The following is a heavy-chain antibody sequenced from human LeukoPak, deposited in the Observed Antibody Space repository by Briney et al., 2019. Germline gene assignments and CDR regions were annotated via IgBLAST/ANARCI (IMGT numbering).Heavy chain of an antibody. J-gene: IGHJ4*02. CDR3: ARDEGRNYYGSGSYYRY. D-gene: IGHD3-10*01. Sequence: ASVKVSCKASGYTFTSYGIGWVRQAPGQGLEWMGWISAYNGNTNYAQKHQGRVTVTTDTSTSTAYMELRSLRSDDTAVYYCARDEGRNYYGSGSYYRYWGQGTLVTVSS. CDR1: GYTFTSYG. CDR2: ISAYNGNT. V-gene: IGHV1-18*01.